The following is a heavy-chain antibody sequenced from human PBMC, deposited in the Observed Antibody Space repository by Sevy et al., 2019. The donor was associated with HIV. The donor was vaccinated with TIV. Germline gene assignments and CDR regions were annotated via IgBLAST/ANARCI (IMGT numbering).Heavy chain of an antibody. CDR3: AKRRVQSGFSGGGANYGWDV. CDR2: LIGGGSRT. D-gene: IGHD2-8*02. J-gene: IGHJ6*02. V-gene: IGHV3-23*01. Sequence: GGSLRLSCAASGFSFSNYAMSWVRQAPGKGLEWVSTLIGGGSRTYYADSVTGRFTISRDKSRNTRYLQINSLRAEDTAVYYSAKRRVQSGFSGGGANYGWDVCGQGTTVTVSS. CDR1: GFSFSNYA.